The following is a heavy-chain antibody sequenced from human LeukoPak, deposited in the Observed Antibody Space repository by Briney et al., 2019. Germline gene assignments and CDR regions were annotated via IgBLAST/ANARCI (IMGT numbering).Heavy chain of an antibody. CDR2: IYTSGST. CDR3: ARGHSELRYFDWFNYYYYYMDV. Sequence: PSETLSLTCAVYGGSFSGYYWSWIRQPPGKGLEWIGRIYTSGSTNYNPSLKSRVTISVDTSKNQFSLKLSSVTAADTAVYYCARGHSELRYFDWFNYYYYYMDVWGKGTTVTISS. D-gene: IGHD3-9*01. V-gene: IGHV4-4*08. CDR1: GGSFSGYY. J-gene: IGHJ6*03.